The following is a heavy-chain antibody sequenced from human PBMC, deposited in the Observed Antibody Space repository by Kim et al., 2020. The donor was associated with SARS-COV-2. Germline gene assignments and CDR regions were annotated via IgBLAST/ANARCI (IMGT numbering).Heavy chain of an antibody. J-gene: IGHJ4*02. D-gene: IGHD2-21*02. V-gene: IGHV4-34*01. CDR3: ARRVVTIFRFDY. Sequence: SETLSLTCAVYGGSFSGYYWSWIRQPPGKGLEWIGEINHSGSTNYNPSLKSRVTISVDTSKNQFSLKLSSVTAADTAVYYCARRVVTIFRFDYWGQGTLVTVSS. CDR1: GGSFSGYY. CDR2: INHSGST.